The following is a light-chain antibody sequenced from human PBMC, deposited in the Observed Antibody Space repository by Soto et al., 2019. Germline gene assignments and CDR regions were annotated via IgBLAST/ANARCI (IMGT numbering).Light chain of an antibody. CDR3: LLSYSGTNWV. CDR1: SSDVGGYKY. J-gene: IGLJ3*02. V-gene: IGLV2-14*01. Sequence: QSALTRPASVSGSPGQSITISCSGTSSDVGGYKYVSWYQQHPGKAPKLMIYEVSNRPSGVSDRFSGSKSGNTASLTISGLQAEDEADYYCLLSYSGTNWVFGGGTKVTVL. CDR2: EVS.